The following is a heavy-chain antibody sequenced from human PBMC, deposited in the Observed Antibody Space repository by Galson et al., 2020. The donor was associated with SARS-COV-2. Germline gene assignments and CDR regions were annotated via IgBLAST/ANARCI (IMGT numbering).Heavy chain of an antibody. CDR1: GGSISSGSYY. Sequence: SETLSLTCTVSGGSISSGSYYWSWIRQPAGKGLEWIGRIYTSGSTNYHPSLKSRVTISVDTSKNQFSLKLSSVTAADTAVYYCARDRVACSSTSCYSYYYYYGVDVWGQGTTVTVS. V-gene: IGHV4-61*02. CDR2: IYTSGST. CDR3: ARDRVACSSTSCYSYYYYYGVDV. J-gene: IGHJ6*02. D-gene: IGHD2-2*01.